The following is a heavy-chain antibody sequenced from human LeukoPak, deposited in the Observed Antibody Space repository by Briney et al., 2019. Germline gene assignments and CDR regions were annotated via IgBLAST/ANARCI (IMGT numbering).Heavy chain of an antibody. CDR2: IRYDGSNK. J-gene: IGHJ4*02. V-gene: IGHV3-30*02. Sequence: PGGSLRLSCAASGFTFSSYGMHWVRQAPGKGLEWVAFIRYDGSNKYYADSVKGRFTISRDNSKNTLYLQMNSLRAEDTAVYYCAVGDYYGSGSYKPPPFDYWGQGTLVTVSS. CDR1: GFTFSSYG. CDR3: AVGDYYGSGSYKPPPFDY. D-gene: IGHD3-10*01.